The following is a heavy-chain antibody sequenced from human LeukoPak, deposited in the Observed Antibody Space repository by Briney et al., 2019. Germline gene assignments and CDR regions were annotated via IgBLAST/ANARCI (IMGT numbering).Heavy chain of an antibody. CDR3: AHINSSGQFDY. J-gene: IGHJ4*02. D-gene: IGHD6-19*01. CDR1: GFSLSTRGVG. V-gene: IGHV2-5*01. Sequence: SGPTLVNPTQTLTLTCTFSGFSLSTRGVGVGWTRQPPGKALEWLALIYWNDDKRYSPSLKSRLTITKDTSKNQVVLTMTNMDPVDTATYYCAHINSSGQFDYWGQGTLVTVSS. CDR2: IYWNDDK.